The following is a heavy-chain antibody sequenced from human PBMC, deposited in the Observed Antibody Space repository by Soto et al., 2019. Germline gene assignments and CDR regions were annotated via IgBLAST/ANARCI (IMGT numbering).Heavy chain of an antibody. V-gene: IGHV2-5*02. D-gene: IGHD3-10*01. CDR1: GFSLSTSGVG. J-gene: IGHJ5*02. CDR3: AHRRLYGSRLDPNWFDP. Sequence: SGPTLVNPTQTLTLTCTFSGFSLSTSGVGVGWIRQPPGKALEWLALIYWDDDKRYSPSLKSRLTITKDTSKNQVVLTMTNMDPVDTATYYCAHRRLYGSRLDPNWFDPWGQGTLVTVSS. CDR2: IYWDDDK.